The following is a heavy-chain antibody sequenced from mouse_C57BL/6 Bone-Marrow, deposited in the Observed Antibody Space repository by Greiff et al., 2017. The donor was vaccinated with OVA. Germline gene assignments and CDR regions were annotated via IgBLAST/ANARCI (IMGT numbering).Heavy chain of an antibody. CDR3: AGYFDY. Sequence: EVQLQQSGPELVKPGASVKISCKASGYTFTDYYMNWVKQSHGKSLEWIGDINPNNGGTSYNQKFKGKATLTVDKSSSTAYMELRSPTSEDSAVYYCAGYFDYWGQGTTLTVSS. J-gene: IGHJ2*01. CDR2: INPNNGGT. CDR1: GYTFTDYY. V-gene: IGHV1-26*01.